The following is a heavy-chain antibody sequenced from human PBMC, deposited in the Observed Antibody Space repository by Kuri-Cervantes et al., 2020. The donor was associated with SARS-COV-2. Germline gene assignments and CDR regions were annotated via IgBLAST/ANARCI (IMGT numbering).Heavy chain of an antibody. J-gene: IGHJ4*02. V-gene: IGHV3-74*01. CDR1: GFSFSSYW. CDR2: IDDDGSST. D-gene: IGHD3-3*01. CDR3: ARGGMWSGYLYNDY. Sequence: GGSLRLSCAASGFSFSSYWMHWVRQAPGKGLVWVSRIDDDGSSTSYADSVKGRFTISRDNAKNTLYLQMNSLRAEDTAVYYCARGGMWSGYLYNDYWGQGTLVTVSS.